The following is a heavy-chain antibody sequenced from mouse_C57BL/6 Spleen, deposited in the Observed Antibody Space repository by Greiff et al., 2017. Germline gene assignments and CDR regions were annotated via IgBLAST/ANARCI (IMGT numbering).Heavy chain of an antibody. V-gene: IGHV5-17*01. CDR3: ARTGTGYFDG. CDR1: GFTFSDYG. Sequence: VQLKESGGGLVKPGGSLKLSCAASGFTFSDYGMHWVRQAPEKGLEWVAYISSCSSTIYYADPVKGRFTISRDNAKNTLFLQMTSLRSEDTAMYYCARTGTGYFDGWGTGTTVTVSS. D-gene: IGHD4-1*01. CDR2: ISSCSSTI. J-gene: IGHJ1*03.